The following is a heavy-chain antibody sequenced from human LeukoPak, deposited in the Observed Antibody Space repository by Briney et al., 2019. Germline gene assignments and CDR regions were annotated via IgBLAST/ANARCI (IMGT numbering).Heavy chain of an antibody. V-gene: IGHV3-7*01. D-gene: IGHD3-10*01. CDR2: INQDGSEK. CDR3: GRAYGAGSCDY. CDR1: GFTSGSHW. Sequence: GGSLRLSCAASGFTSGSHWMSLVRQAPGKGLEWVANINQDGSEKYYVDSVKGRFTISRDNAKNSLYLQMNSLRAEDTAVYYCGRAYGAGSCDYWGQGTLVTVSS. J-gene: IGHJ4*02.